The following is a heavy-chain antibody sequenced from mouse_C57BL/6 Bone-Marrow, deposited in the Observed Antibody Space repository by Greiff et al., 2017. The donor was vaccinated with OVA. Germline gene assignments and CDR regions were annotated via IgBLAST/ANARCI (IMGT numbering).Heavy chain of an antibody. V-gene: IGHV7-3*01. CDR1: GFTFTDYY. Sequence: DVKLVESGGGLVQPGGSLSLSCAASGFTFTDYYMSWVRQPPGKALEWLGFIRNKANGYTTEYSASVKGRFTISRDNSQSILYLQMNALRAEDSATYYCARYWGNYLDYWGQGTTLTVSS. J-gene: IGHJ2*01. CDR2: IRNKANGYTT. CDR3: ARYWGNYLDY.